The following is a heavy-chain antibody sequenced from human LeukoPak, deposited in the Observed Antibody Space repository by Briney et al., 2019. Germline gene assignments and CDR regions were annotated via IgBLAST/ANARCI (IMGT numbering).Heavy chain of an antibody. V-gene: IGHV3-23*01. D-gene: IGHD2-21*01. CDR2: IGGGGFNT. CDR1: GFTFTDYA. Sequence: WGSLTLSCVASGFTFTDYAMSWVRQAPAKGLEWVSCIGGGGFNTHYADSVKGRFSISRDTSTNTLYLEMNSLRADDSALYYCAKDNFGLVPYCFDSWGQGTLVTVSS. J-gene: IGHJ4*02. CDR3: AKDNFGLVPYCFDS.